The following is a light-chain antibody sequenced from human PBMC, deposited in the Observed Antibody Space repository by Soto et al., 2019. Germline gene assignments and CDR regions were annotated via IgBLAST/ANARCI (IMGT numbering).Light chain of an antibody. Sequence: EIVLTQSPGTLSLSPGERATLSFRASQSVSSSYLAWYQQKPGQAPRLLIYGASSRATGIPDRFSGSGSGTDFTLTISRLEPEDFAVYYCQRYGSSPITFGQGTRMEI. CDR3: QRYGSSPIT. J-gene: IGKJ5*01. V-gene: IGKV3-20*01. CDR1: QSVSSSY. CDR2: GAS.